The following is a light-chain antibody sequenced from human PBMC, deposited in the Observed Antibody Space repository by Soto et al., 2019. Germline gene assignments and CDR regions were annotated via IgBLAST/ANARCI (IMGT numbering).Light chain of an antibody. J-gene: IGLJ2*01. CDR1: SSDVGTYNQ. CDR3: SSYTSSSTVV. Sequence: QSALTQPASVSGSPGQSITISCAGSSSDVGTYNQVSWYQQHAGKVPKLMIYDVSNRPSGISDRFSGSKSGNTGSLTISGLQAEDEADYYCSSYTSSSTVVFGGGTKLTVL. CDR2: DVS. V-gene: IGLV2-14*01.